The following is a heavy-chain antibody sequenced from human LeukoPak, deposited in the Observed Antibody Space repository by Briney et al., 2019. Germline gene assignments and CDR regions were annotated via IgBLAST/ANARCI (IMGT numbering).Heavy chain of an antibody. CDR2: ISSSSSYI. CDR3: ARDDSGSHTGFDY. Sequence: GGSLRLSCAASGFHFSSYSMNWVRQAPGKGLDWVSSISSSSSYIYYADSVKGRFTISRDNAKNSLYLQMNSLRAEDTAVYYCARDDSGSHTGFDYWGQGTLVTVSS. J-gene: IGHJ4*02. CDR1: GFHFSSYS. D-gene: IGHD1-26*01. V-gene: IGHV3-21*01.